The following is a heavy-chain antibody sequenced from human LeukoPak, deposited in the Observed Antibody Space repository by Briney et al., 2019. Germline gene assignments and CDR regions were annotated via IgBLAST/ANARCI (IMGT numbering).Heavy chain of an antibody. CDR2: IRSKAYGGTT. D-gene: IGHD3-3*01. J-gene: IGHJ4*02. Sequence: PGRSLRLSCTASGFTFGDYAMSWFRQAPGKGLEWVGFIRSKAYGGTTEYAASVKGRFTISRDDSKSIAYLQMSSLKTEDTAVYYCTRRPNPNDFWSGYYDDYWGQGTLVTVSS. CDR3: TRRPNPNDFWSGYYDDY. V-gene: IGHV3-49*03. CDR1: GFTFGDYA.